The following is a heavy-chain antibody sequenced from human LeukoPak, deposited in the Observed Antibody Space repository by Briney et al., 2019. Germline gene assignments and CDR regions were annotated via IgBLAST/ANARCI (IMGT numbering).Heavy chain of an antibody. J-gene: IGHJ4*02. CDR1: GGTFSSYA. V-gene: IGHV1-69*01. D-gene: IGHD3-22*01. Sequence: SVKVSCKASGGTFSSYAISWVRQAPGQGLEWMGGIIPIFGTANYAQKFQGRVTITADESTSTAYMELSSLRSEDTAVYYCEYYRDSSGCYTDYFDYWGQGTLVTVSS. CDR2: IIPIFGTA. CDR3: EYYRDSSGCYTDYFDY.